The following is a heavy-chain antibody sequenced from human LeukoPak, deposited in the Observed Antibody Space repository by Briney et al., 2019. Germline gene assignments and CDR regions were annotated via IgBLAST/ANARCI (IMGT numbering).Heavy chain of an antibody. CDR2: IYSGGST. D-gene: IGHD3-16*02. Sequence: GGSLRLSCAASGFTVSSNYMSWVRQAPGKGLEWVSVIYSGGSTYYADSVKGRFTISRDNSKNTLYLQMNSLRAEDTAVYYCAREDYVWGSYRSSGSDRGQGTLVTVSS. CDR1: GFTVSSNY. CDR3: AREDYVWGSYRSSGSD. V-gene: IGHV3-66*01. J-gene: IGHJ4*02.